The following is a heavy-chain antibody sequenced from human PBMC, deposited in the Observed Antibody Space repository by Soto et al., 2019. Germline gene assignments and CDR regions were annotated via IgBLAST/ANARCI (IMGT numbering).Heavy chain of an antibody. CDR2: IYYSGST. CDR3: ARNRMITFGGVIYYYYYGMDV. CDR1: GGSISSYY. J-gene: IGHJ6*02. D-gene: IGHD3-16*01. Sequence: SETLSLTCTVSGGSISSYYWSWIRQPPGKGLEWIGYIYYSGSTNYNPSLKSRVTISVDTSKNQFSLKLSSVTAADTAVYYCARNRMITFGGVIYYYYYGMDVWGQGTTVTVSS. V-gene: IGHV4-59*12.